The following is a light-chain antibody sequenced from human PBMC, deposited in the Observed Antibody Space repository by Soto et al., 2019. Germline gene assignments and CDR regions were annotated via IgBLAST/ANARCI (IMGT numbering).Light chain of an antibody. CDR3: CSYAGSSTLV. V-gene: IGLV2-23*02. J-gene: IGLJ2*01. Sequence: QSALTQPASVSGSPGQSITISCTGTSSDVGSYNLVSWYQQHPGKAPKLMIYEVSKRPSGVSNRFSGSKSGNTASLTISGLQAEHEADYYCCSYAGSSTLVFGGGTKVTVL. CDR1: SSDVGSYNL. CDR2: EVS.